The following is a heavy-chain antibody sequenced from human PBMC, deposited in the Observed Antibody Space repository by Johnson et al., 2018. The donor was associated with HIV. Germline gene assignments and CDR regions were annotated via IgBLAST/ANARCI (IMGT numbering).Heavy chain of an antibody. CDR1: GFGFSRYV. J-gene: IGHJ3*01. CDR3: SRVYYYDKKDGFDV. Sequence: QVQLVESGGGVVQPGRSLRASCAASGFGFSRYVMHWVRQAPGKGLEWVASLSYDGSTKDYADSVKGRFTISRDISKNLLYLQMNSLRTEDTAVYYWSRVYYYDKKDGFDVWCQGTTVTVSS. CDR2: LSYDGSTK. V-gene: IGHV3-30*03. D-gene: IGHD3-22*01.